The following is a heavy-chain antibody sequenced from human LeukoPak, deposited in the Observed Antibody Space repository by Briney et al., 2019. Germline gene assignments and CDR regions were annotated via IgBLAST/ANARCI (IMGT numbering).Heavy chain of an antibody. J-gene: IGHJ4*02. Sequence: GGSLRLSCAASGFTFSCYGMHWVRQAPGKGLEWVAFIRYDGSNKYYADSVKGRFTISGDNSKNTLYLQMNSLRAEDTAVYYCARGPPIAIVVVPAAKLGGFDYWGQGTLVTVSS. CDR3: ARGPPIAIVVVPAAKLGGFDY. D-gene: IGHD2-2*01. V-gene: IGHV3-30*02. CDR1: GFTFSCYG. CDR2: IRYDGSNK.